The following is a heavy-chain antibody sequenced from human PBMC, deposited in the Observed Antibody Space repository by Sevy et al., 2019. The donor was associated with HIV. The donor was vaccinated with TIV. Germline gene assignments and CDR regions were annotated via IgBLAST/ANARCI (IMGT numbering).Heavy chain of an antibody. CDR1: GFTFSSYG. J-gene: IGHJ6*02. CDR3: AKEETYYYDSSGYYPYYGMDV. V-gene: IGHV3-30*02. Sequence: GGSLRLSCAASGFTFSSYGMHWVRQAPGKGLEWVAFIRYDGSNKYYADSVKGRFTISRDNSKNTLYLQMNSLRAEETAVYYCAKEETYYYDSSGYYPYYGMDVWGQGTTVTVSS. D-gene: IGHD3-22*01. CDR2: IRYDGSNK.